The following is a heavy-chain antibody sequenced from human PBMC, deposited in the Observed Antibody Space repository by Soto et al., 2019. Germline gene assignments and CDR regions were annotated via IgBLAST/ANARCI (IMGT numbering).Heavy chain of an antibody. CDR1: GGSISSSSYY. Sequence: QLQLQESGPGLVKPSETLSLTCTVSGGSISSSSYYWGWIRQPPGKGLEWIGSIYYSGSTYYNPSLKSRVTISVDTSKNQFSLKLSSVTAADTAVYYCARRGEKLLGRDYWGQGTLVTVSS. D-gene: IGHD1-26*01. CDR2: IYYSGST. V-gene: IGHV4-39*01. CDR3: ARRGEKLLGRDY. J-gene: IGHJ4*02.